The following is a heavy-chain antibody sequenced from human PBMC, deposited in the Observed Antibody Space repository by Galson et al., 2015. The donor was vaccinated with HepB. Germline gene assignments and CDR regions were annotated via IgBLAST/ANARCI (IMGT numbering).Heavy chain of an antibody. D-gene: IGHD2-2*01. CDR1: GFRFGNYW. J-gene: IGHJ2*01. CDR3: ARRGGSTWFPGSGYFDL. V-gene: IGHV3-74*03. Sequence: SLRLSCAASGFRFGNYWMHWVRQVPGKELEWISRINTFGNEIKYAYSVRGRFATSRDNAKNILYLQMYSLGAEDTGLYYCARRGGSTWFPGSGYFDLWGRGSLVTVSS. CDR2: INTFGNEI.